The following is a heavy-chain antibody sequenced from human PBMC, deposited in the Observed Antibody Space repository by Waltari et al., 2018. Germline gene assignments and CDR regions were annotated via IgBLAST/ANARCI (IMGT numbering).Heavy chain of an antibody. CDR2: ISYAGSTK. CDR3: ARDGPYSSGWLFDY. Sequence: QVQLVESGGGVVQPGRSLRLSCAASGFTFSRHAMHWVRQAPGKGLEWVAVISYAGSTKYYADSVKGRFTISRDNSKNTLYLQMNSLRAEDTAVYYCARDGPYSSGWLFDYWGQGTLVTVSS. J-gene: IGHJ4*02. D-gene: IGHD6-19*01. V-gene: IGHV3-30-3*01. CDR1: GFTFSRHA.